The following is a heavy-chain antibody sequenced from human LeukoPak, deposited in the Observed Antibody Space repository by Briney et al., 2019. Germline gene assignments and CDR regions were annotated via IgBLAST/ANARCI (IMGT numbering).Heavy chain of an antibody. CDR3: AKGGSYYYDSSGYFGY. CDR1: GFTFTKYA. D-gene: IGHD3-22*01. CDR2: ISGSGGST. J-gene: IGHJ4*02. Sequence: GGSLRLSCAASGFTFTKYAMNWVRQAPGKGLEWVSGISGSGGSTYYADSVKGRFTISRDNSKNTLSLQMKSLRAEDTAVYYCAKGGSYYYDSSGYFGYWGQGTLVTVSS. V-gene: IGHV3-23*01.